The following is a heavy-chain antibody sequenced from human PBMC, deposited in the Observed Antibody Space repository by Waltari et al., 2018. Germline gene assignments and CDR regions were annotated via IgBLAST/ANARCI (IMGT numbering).Heavy chain of an antibody. CDR3: ARLRWVD. Sequence: QVQLQESGPGLVKPSETLSLTCTVPVGSISSYNWSWNRQPLGKGLEWIGYIYYSGSTNYNPSLKGRVTISVDTSKNQFSLKLSSVTAADTAVYYCARLRWVDWGQGTLVTVSS. J-gene: IGHJ4*02. CDR1: VGSISSYN. CDR2: IYYSGST. D-gene: IGHD2-15*01. V-gene: IGHV4-59*12.